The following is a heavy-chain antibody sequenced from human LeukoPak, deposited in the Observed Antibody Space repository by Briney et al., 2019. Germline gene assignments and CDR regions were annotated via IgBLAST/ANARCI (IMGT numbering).Heavy chain of an antibody. CDR2: IYHSGST. Sequence: SSETLSLTCTVSGYSISSGYYWGWIRQPPGKGLEWIGSIYHSGSTYYNPSLKSRVTISVDRSKNQFSLKLSSVTAADTAVYYCAGSTVVTPLNYWGQGTLVTVSS. CDR3: AGSTVVTPLNY. V-gene: IGHV4-38-2*02. CDR1: GYSISSGYY. D-gene: IGHD4-23*01. J-gene: IGHJ4*02.